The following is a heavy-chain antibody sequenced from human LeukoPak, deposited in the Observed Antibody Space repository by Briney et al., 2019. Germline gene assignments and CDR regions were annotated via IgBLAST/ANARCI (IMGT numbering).Heavy chain of an antibody. J-gene: IGHJ4*02. D-gene: IGHD4-23*01. V-gene: IGHV1-69*04. CDR2: IIPILGIA. Sequence: ASVKVSCKASGGTFSSYAISWVRQAPGQGLEWMGRIIPILGIANYAQKFQGRVTITADKSTSTAYMELSSLRSGDTAVYYCARETYGGNPLYFDYWGQGTLVTVSS. CDR1: GGTFSSYA. CDR3: ARETYGGNPLYFDY.